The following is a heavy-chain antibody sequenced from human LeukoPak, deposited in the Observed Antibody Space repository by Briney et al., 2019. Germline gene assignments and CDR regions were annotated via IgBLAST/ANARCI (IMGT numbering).Heavy chain of an antibody. CDR1: GFTFSTSA. D-gene: IGHD5-24*01. V-gene: IGHV3-48*04. Sequence: GGSLRLSCVASGFTFSTSAMNWVRQAPGKGLEWVSYLSSSSSAFNYADSVRGRFTVSRDNAKNSLFLQMNSLRAEDTAVYFCARDACLGRDWYSYMDIWGKGTTVTVSS. CDR2: LSSSSSAF. J-gene: IGHJ6*03. CDR3: ARDACLGRDWYSYMDI.